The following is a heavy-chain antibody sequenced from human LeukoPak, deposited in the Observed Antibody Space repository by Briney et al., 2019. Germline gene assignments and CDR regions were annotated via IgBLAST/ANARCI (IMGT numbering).Heavy chain of an antibody. Sequence: GGSLRLSCAASGNYWMHWVRQAPGKGLVWVSHINSDGSWTSYADSVKGRFTISKDNAKNTVYLQMNNLRAEDTAVYYCASFYETYWGRGTLVTVSS. V-gene: IGHV3-74*01. D-gene: IGHD2/OR15-2a*01. CDR2: INSDGSWT. CDR1: GNYW. J-gene: IGHJ4*02. CDR3: ASFYETY.